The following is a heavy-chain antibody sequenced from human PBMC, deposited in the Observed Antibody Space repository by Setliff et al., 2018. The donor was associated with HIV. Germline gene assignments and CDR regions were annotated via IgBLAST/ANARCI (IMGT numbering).Heavy chain of an antibody. V-gene: IGHV4-39*01. CDR1: GGSISSSSYY. J-gene: IGHJ6*03. CDR2: IYYTGSP. Sequence: SETLSLTCNVSGGSISSSSYYWGWTRQPPGKGLEWIGTIYYTGSPFYNPSLKSRVTISVDTSNNQFSLKLSSVTAADTAVYCCARGGGTSSPIDYHYYIDVWGKGTTVTVSS. D-gene: IGHD6-6*01. CDR3: ARGGGTSSPIDYHYYIDV.